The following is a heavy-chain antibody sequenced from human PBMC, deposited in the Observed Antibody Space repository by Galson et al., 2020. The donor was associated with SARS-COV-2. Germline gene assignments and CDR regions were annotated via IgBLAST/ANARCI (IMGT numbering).Heavy chain of an antibody. CDR2: VFASGRS. D-gene: IGHD3-3*01. Sequence: SETLSLTCTVSGGSISSYGYHWSWIRQIRQPAGQRLEWIGRVFASGRSYSNPSLESRVTISVDTSRSQFFLKVNSVTAADTAVYFCARTFSYHDFSPSYFDLWGRGTLVTVSSGTGTVSLCDAFDIWGQGTRVTVSS. J-gene: IGHJ3*02. V-gene: IGHV4-61*02. CDR3: ARTFSYHDFSPSYFDLWGRGTLVTVSSGTGTVSLCDAFDI. CDR1: GGSISSYGYH.